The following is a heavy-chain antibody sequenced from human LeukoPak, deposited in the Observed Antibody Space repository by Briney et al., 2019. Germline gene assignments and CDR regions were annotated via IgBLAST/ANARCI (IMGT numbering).Heavy chain of an antibody. CDR1: GFTFMYYA. D-gene: IGHD3-22*01. Sequence: GGSLRLSCATSGFTFMYYAMSWVRQAPGKGLKCVAYISSSSTNIYYADSAKGRFTTSRDNAKNQLYLQMNSLGAEDTPVYYCARNFHRRLYDSSGYYPYWGQGALVTVSS. V-gene: IGHV3-48*01. CDR2: ISSSSTNI. CDR3: ARNFHRRLYDSSGYYPY. J-gene: IGHJ4*02.